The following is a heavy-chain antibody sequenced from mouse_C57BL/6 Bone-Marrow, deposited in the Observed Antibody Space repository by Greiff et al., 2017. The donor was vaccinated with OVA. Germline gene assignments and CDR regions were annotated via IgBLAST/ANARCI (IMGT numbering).Heavy chain of an antibody. CDR1: GFTFSSYG. CDR2: ISSGGSYT. J-gene: IGHJ2*01. D-gene: IGHD1-1*01. CDR3: ARHGDYGSFFDY. V-gene: IGHV5-6*01. Sequence: EVMLVESGGDLVKPGGSLKLSCAASGFTFSSYGMSWVRQTPDKRLEWVATISSGGSYTYYPDSGKGRITISRDNAKNTLYLQMSSLKSEDTAMYYCARHGDYGSFFDYWGQGTTLTVSS.